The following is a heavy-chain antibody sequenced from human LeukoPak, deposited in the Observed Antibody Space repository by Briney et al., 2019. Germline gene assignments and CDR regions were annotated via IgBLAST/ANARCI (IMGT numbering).Heavy chain of an antibody. V-gene: IGHV3-30-3*01. CDR2: ISYDGSNK. CDR3: ARDGEVVRYYYDSSGYYYDY. Sequence: GGSLRLSCAASGFTFSSYAMHWVRQAPGKGLEWVAVISYDGSNKYYADSVKGRFTISRDNSKNTLYLQMNSLRAEDTAVYYCARDGEVVRYYYDSSGYYYDYWGQGTLVTVSS. CDR1: GFTFSSYA. D-gene: IGHD3-22*01. J-gene: IGHJ4*02.